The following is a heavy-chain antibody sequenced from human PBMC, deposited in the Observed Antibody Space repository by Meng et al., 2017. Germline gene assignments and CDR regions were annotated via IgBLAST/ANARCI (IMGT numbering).Heavy chain of an antibody. CDR1: GVSLSNASMG. V-gene: IGHV2-26*01. CDR3: SRVDTAMKPDY. J-gene: IGHJ4*02. CDR2: IFSNDEK. Sequence: SGPTLVKPTETLTLTCPVSGVSLSNASMGVRWIRQPPGKALEWLAHIFSNDEKSYSTSLKSRLTISKDTSKSQVVRTMTNMDPVDTATYYCSRVDTAMKPDYWGQGTLVTVSS. D-gene: IGHD5-18*01.